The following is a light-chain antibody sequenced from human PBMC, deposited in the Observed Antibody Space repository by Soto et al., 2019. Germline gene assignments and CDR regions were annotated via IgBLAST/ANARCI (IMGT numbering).Light chain of an antibody. CDR3: HSYARGTLV. Sequence: QSALTQPASVSGSPGQSITISCTGTSSDFGSYSVVPWYQQHPGKAPKLLIYEGTKRPSGVSRRFSGSESGNTASLTISGLQAEDEADYYCHSYARGTLVFGGGTKLTVL. CDR1: SSDFGSYSV. V-gene: IGLV2-23*01. CDR2: EGT. J-gene: IGLJ3*02.